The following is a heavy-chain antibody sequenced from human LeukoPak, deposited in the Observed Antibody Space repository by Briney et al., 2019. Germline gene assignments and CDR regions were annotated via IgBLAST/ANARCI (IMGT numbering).Heavy chain of an antibody. CDR3: ARAPGSSSWRYAFDI. CDR2: VYYSGTT. D-gene: IGHD6-13*01. J-gene: IGHJ3*02. V-gene: IGHV4-39*07. CDR1: GGSISLSYYY. Sequence: SETLSLTCSVSGGSISLSYYYWGWIRQPPGKALEWIGSVYYSGTTSYNPSLKSRVTISVDMSKNHFSLRLSSVTAADTAVYYCARAPGSSSWRYAFDIWGQGTMVTVSS.